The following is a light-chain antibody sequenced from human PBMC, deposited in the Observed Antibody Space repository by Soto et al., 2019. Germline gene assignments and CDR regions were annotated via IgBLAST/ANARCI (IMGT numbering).Light chain of an antibody. CDR2: DAS. J-gene: IGKJ5*01. CDR1: LSVSVY. Sequence: EVVLTQSPATLSLSPGERATLSCRTSLSVSVYLDWYQQKRGQAPRLLISDASNRANGIPVRFSGSGSGTDLTLTIRSLEPEDFAVYYCHQRQYWLTITFAQGTGLKIK. CDR3: HQRQYWLTIT. V-gene: IGKV3-11*01.